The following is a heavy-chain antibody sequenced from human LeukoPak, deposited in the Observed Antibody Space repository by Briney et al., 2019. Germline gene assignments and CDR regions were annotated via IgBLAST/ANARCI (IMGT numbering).Heavy chain of an antibody. J-gene: IGHJ4*02. V-gene: IGHV3-53*01. CDR3: TRGGAGYPFDY. Sequence: GGSLRLSCAVSGLIVSSNYMSWVRQAPGKGLEWVSTIYSDGYTYYAGSVKGRFTISRDNSKKALYLQMNSLRAEDTAVYYCTRGGAGYPFDYWGQGTLVTVSS. CDR2: IYSDGYT. D-gene: IGHD1-26*01. CDR1: GLIVSSNY.